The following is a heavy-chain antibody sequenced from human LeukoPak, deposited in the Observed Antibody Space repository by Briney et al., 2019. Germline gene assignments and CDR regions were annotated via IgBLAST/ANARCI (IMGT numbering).Heavy chain of an antibody. V-gene: IGHV1-3*01. CDR2: TNAGNGNT. CDR3: ARDRVDDFWSGYGSLYYGMDV. D-gene: IGHD3-3*01. Sequence: GASVKVSCKASGYTFTSYAMHWVRQAPGQRLEWMGWTNAGNGNTKYSQKFQGRVTITRDTSASTAYMELSSLRSEDTAVYYCARDRVDDFWSGYGSLYYGMDVWGQGTTVTVSS. CDR1: GYTFTSYA. J-gene: IGHJ6*02.